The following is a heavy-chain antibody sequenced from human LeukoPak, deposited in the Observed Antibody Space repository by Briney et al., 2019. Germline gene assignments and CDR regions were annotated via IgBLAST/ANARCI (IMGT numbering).Heavy chain of an antibody. Sequence: SETLSLTCAVYGGSFSGYYWSWIRQPPGKGLEWIGEINHSGSTNYNPSLKSRVTISVDTSKNQFSLKLSSVTAADTAVYYCARGGWSRLLNYWGQGTLVTVSS. D-gene: IGHD2-21*02. CDR1: GGSFSGYY. CDR2: INHSGST. V-gene: IGHV4-34*01. J-gene: IGHJ4*02. CDR3: ARGGWSRLLNY.